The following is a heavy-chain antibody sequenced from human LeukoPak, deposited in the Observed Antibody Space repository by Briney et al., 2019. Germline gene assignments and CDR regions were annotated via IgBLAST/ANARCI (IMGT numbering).Heavy chain of an antibody. Sequence: ASVKVSCKASGYTFSGYYMHWVRQAPGQGLESMGWINSNSGARNYAPKFQGGVTFSRDNSISTAYMELSSLRSDDTAIYYCARGRGGATTGFDHWGQGTLVTVS. CDR2: INSNSGAR. CDR3: ARGRGGATTGFDH. V-gene: IGHV1-2*02. J-gene: IGHJ4*02. D-gene: IGHD1-26*01. CDR1: GYTFSGYY.